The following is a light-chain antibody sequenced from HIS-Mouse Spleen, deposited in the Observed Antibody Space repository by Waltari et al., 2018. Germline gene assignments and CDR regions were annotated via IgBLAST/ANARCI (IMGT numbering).Light chain of an antibody. CDR3: QQYNSYYRT. J-gene: IGKJ1*01. V-gene: IGKV1-5*03. CDR2: KAF. Sequence: DSQMTQSPSTLSASVGDRVTITCRSRQSISSWLAWYQQEPGKAPKILIYKAFSLESGVPSRVSGCGSGTEFTLTISSLQPYDFATYYCQQYNSYYRTFGQGTKVEIK. CDR1: QSISSW.